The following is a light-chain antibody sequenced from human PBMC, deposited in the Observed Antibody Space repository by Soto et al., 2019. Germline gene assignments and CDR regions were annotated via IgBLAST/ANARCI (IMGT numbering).Light chain of an antibody. CDR3: QQYGSSSWT. Sequence: EIVLTQSPGTLSLSPGERATLSFRSSQSVSNNYLAWYQQKPGQAPRLLIYGASNRATGIPDRFSGSGSGTDFTLTISSLQPEDFAVYYCQQYGSSSWTFGQGTKVDIK. J-gene: IGKJ1*01. CDR2: GAS. CDR1: QSVSNNY. V-gene: IGKV3-20*01.